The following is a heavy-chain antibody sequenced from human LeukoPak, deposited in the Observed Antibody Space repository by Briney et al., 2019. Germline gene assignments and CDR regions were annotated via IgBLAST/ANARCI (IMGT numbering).Heavy chain of an antibody. V-gene: IGHV3-9*01. CDR3: MGGRGWLPEN. J-gene: IGHJ4*02. CDR1: GFTFDDYA. CDR2: ITWNRDNI. Sequence: GRSLRLSCTVSGFTFDDYAMHWVRHTPGKGLEWVAGITWNRDNIGYGDSVKGRFTISRDNVKNSLYPQMNSLRIEDAAVYYCMGGRGWLPENWGQGTLVTVSS. D-gene: IGHD3-22*01.